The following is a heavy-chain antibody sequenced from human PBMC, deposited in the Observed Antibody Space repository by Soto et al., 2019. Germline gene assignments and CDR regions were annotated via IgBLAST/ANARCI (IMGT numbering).Heavy chain of an antibody. Sequence: AASGFTFDGYAMHWVRQAPGKGLEWVSGISWNSGSIGYADSVKGRFTISRDNAKNSLYLQMNSLRAEDTALYYCAKAGFWSGYYSLVDYWGQGTPVTVSS. CDR2: ISWNSGSI. D-gene: IGHD3-3*01. CDR3: AKAGFWSGYYSLVDY. CDR1: GFTFDGYA. J-gene: IGHJ4*02. V-gene: IGHV3-9*01.